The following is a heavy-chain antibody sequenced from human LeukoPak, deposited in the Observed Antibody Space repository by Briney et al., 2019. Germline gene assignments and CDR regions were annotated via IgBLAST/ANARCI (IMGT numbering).Heavy chain of an antibody. D-gene: IGHD3-10*01. J-gene: IGHJ4*02. CDR1: RGSINNYC. CDR2: AYYSGTT. V-gene: IGHV4-59*01. Sequence: PSETLSLTCTVSRGSINNYCWSWIRQPPGKGLEWVGYAYYSGTTKYNPSLKSRVTISVDTSKNQFSLKLSSATAADTAVYYCARLGESGWFGESPFDYWGQGTLVTVSS. CDR3: ARLGESGWFGESPFDY.